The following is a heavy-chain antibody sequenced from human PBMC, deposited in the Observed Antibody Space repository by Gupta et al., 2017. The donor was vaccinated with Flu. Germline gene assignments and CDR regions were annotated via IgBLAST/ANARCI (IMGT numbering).Heavy chain of an antibody. Sequence: FSDHYMDWVRQAPGKGLEWVGRTRNKANSYTTEDAASVKGRFSISRDDAKNSLYLQMKSLKTEDTAMYYCATLIQLGRDYWGQGTLVTVSS. V-gene: IGHV3-72*01. CDR1: FSDHY. CDR2: TRNKANSYTT. D-gene: IGHD5-18*01. CDR3: ATLIQLGRDY. J-gene: IGHJ4*02.